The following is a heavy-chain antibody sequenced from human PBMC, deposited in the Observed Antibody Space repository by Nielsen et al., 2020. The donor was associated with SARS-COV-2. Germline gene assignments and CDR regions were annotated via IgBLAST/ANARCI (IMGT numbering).Heavy chain of an antibody. D-gene: IGHD3-3*01. CDR1: GGSISSYY. J-gene: IGHJ6*02. Sequence: SEPLSLTCTVSGGSISSYYWSWIRQPPGKGLEWFRYISNSGSTNYNPSLKSRVSISLDTSKNQFSLKVRSVTAADTAVYYCARDEIFDLYGVDVWGQGTTVIVSS. CDR3: ARDEIFDLYGVDV. CDR2: ISNSGST. V-gene: IGHV4-59*01.